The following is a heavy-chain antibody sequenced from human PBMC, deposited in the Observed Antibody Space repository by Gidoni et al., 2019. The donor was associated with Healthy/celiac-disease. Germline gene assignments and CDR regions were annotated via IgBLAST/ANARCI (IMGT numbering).Heavy chain of an antibody. Sequence: EVQLVESGGVVVQPGGSLGLSCAASGFPVDDYAMHWVRQAPGKGLDGVSLISWDGGSTYYADSVKGRFTISRDNSKNSLYLQMISLRAEDTALYYCAKLPLPDGDDAFDIWGQGTMVTVSS. CDR1: GFPVDDYA. J-gene: IGHJ3*02. CDR2: ISWDGGST. CDR3: AKLPLPDGDDAFDI. D-gene: IGHD4-17*01. V-gene: IGHV3-43D*03.